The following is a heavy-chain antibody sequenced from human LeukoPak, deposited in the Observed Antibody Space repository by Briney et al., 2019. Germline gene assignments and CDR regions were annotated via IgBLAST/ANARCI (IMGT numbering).Heavy chain of an antibody. V-gene: IGHV4-34*01. J-gene: IGHJ4*02. CDR3: ARAYGSGSYVFIDY. D-gene: IGHD3-10*01. Sequence: SETLSLTCAVYGGSFSGYYWSWIRQPPGKGLEWIGEINHSGSTNYNPSLKSRVTISVDTSKNQFSLKLSSVTAADTAVYYCARAYGSGSYVFIDYRGQGTLVTVSS. CDR2: INHSGST. CDR1: GGSFSGYY.